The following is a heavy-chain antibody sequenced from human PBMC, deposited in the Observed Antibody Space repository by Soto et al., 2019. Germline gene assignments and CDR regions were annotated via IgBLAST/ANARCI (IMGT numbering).Heavy chain of an antibody. V-gene: IGHV4-30-4*01. Sequence: SETLSLTCTVSGGSISSGDYYWSWIRQPPGKGLEWIGYIYYSGSTYYNPSLKSRVTISVDTSKNQFSLKLSSVTAADTAVYYCASQNSWSGYFDYWGQGTLVTVSS. CDR3: ASQNSWSGYFDY. CDR2: IYYSGST. CDR1: GGSISSGDYY. J-gene: IGHJ4*02. D-gene: IGHD6-13*01.